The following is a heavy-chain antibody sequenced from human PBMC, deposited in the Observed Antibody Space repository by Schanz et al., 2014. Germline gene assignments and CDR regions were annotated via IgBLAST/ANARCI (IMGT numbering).Heavy chain of an antibody. D-gene: IGHD3-10*02. V-gene: IGHV3-33*03. J-gene: IGHJ4*02. Sequence: VQLLESGGGLVQPGGSLRLSCAASGFMFSSYGMHWVRQAPGKGLEWVGVILYDGSKKSYADSVKGRFTISRDNAKSSLYLQMNSLRVEDTAIYYCAKNQYDDVDLSSFYFDFWGQGTLVNVSS. CDR3: AKNQYDDVDLSSFYFDF. CDR2: ILYDGSKK. CDR1: GFMFSSYG.